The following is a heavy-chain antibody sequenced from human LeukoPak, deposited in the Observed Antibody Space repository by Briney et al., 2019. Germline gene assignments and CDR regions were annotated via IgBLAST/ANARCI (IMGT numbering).Heavy chain of an antibody. CDR1: AFAFRDRG. CDR3: ASVDGPTVETMYFDF. CDR2: ISPRSETM. J-gene: IGHJ4*02. D-gene: IGHD1-1*01. Sequence: GGSLRLSCAASAFAFRDRGMIWVRQAPGKGLEWLSYISPRSETMHYADSVKDRFSISRDDARNSLYLQLSSLRAEDTAVYSCASVDGPTVETMYFDFWGQGAPVTVSS. V-gene: IGHV3-48*01.